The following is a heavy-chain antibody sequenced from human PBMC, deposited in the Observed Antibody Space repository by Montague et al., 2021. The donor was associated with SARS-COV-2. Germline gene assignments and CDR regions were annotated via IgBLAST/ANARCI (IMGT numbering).Heavy chain of an antibody. CDR2: IDWDGDK. CDR1: GFSLRTAGTC. J-gene: IGHJ6*02. CDR3: ARLSGVAPRCYYEGMDA. D-gene: IGHD7-27*01. Sequence: VKPTQTLTLTCTFSGFSLRTAGTCVSWIRQPPGKAPQWLARIDWDGDKYYSRTLETRVSISTDTAKTQVVLTMTNVDPMDTATYYCARLSGVAPRCYYEGMDAWGQGTAVTVSS. V-gene: IGHV2-70*11.